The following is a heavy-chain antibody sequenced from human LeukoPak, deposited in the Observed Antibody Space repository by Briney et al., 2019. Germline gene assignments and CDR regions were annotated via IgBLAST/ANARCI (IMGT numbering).Heavy chain of an antibody. D-gene: IGHD4-11*01. CDR1: GGSISSFY. V-gene: IGHV4-4*07. Sequence: SETLSLTCTVSGGSISSFYWSWIRQPAGKGLEWIGRIYTDGSTNYSPSLKSRVTISVDTSKNQFSLKLSSVTAADTAVYYCARLLGGYSNTYGGYYYYMDVWGRGTTVTVSS. CDR3: ARLLGGYSNTYGGYYYYMDV. J-gene: IGHJ6*03. CDR2: IYTDGST.